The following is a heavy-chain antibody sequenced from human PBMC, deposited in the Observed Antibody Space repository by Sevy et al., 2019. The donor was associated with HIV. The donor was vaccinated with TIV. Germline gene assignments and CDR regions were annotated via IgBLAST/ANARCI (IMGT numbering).Heavy chain of an antibody. D-gene: IGHD3-10*01. V-gene: IGHV1-18*01. J-gene: IGHJ4*02. CDR2: ISAYNGNT. CDR1: GYTFTSYG. Sequence: ASVKVSCKASGYTFTSYGISWVRQAPGQGLEWMGWISAYNGNTNYAQKLQGRVTMTTDTSTSTAYMELRSLRSDDTAVYYCARDRGAITMVRGVIIRPSYFYYWGQGTLVTVSS. CDR3: ARDRGAITMVRGVIIRPSYFYY.